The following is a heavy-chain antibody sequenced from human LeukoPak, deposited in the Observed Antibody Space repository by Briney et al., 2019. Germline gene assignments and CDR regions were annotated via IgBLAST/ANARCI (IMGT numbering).Heavy chain of an antibody. Sequence: SQTLSLTCAISGDSVSSNSAAWKWARQSPSRGLEWLGRTYYRSKWYNDYAVAVKSRITINPDTSKNQFSLQLNSVTPEDTAVYYCARGYDSSGPRYYFDYWGQGTLVTVSS. V-gene: IGHV6-1*01. CDR2: TYYRSKWYN. CDR1: GDSVSSNSAA. D-gene: IGHD3-22*01. CDR3: ARGYDSSGPRYYFDY. J-gene: IGHJ4*02.